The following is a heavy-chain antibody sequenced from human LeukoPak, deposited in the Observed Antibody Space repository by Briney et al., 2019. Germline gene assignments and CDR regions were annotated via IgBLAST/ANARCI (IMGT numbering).Heavy chain of an antibody. CDR1: GYTFTGYY. V-gene: IGHV1-2*02. D-gene: IGHD2-2*01. Sequence: ASVKVSCKASGYTFTGYYMHWVRQAPGQGLEWMGWINPNSGGTNYAQKFQGRVTMTRDTSISTAYMELSRLRSDDTAVYYCARLFVVVPAATNWFDPWGQRTLVTVSS. CDR2: INPNSGGT. CDR3: ARLFVVVPAATNWFDP. J-gene: IGHJ5*02.